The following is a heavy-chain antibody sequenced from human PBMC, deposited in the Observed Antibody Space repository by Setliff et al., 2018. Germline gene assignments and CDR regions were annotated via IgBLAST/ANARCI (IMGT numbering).Heavy chain of an antibody. D-gene: IGHD3-10*01. Sequence: SETLSLTCAVYGGSFSGYYWSWIRQPPGKGLEWIGEINHSGSTNYNPSLKSRVTISVDTSENQFSLKLSSVTAADTAVYYCARGKGTWVLLRWFDPWGQGTLVTVSS. CDR1: GGSFSGYY. V-gene: IGHV4-34*01. CDR2: INHSGST. CDR3: ARGKGTWVLLRWFDP. J-gene: IGHJ5*02.